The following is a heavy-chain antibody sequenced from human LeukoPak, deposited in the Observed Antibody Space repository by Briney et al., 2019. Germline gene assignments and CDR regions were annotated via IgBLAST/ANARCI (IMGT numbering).Heavy chain of an antibody. Sequence: SGGSLRLSCAASGFPFSSYAMSWVRQAPGKGLEWVSAISGSGGSTYYADSVKGRFTISRDNSKNTLYLQMNSLRAEDTAVYYCAKEFHGSGSYPDYWGQGTLVTVSS. V-gene: IGHV3-23*01. CDR1: GFPFSSYA. CDR2: ISGSGGST. CDR3: AKEFHGSGSYPDY. D-gene: IGHD3-10*01. J-gene: IGHJ4*02.